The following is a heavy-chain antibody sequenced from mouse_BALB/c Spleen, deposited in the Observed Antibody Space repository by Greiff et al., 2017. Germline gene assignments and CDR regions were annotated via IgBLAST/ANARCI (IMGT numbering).Heavy chain of an antibody. V-gene: IGHV5-12-2*01. CDR2: ISNGGGST. Sequence: EVKLVESGGGLVQPGGSLKLSCAASGFTFSSYTMSWVRQTPEKRLEWVAYISNGGGSTYYPDTVKGRFTISRDNAKNTLYLQMSSLKSEDTAMYYCARHYYGSSFDDWGQGTTLTVAS. CDR3: ARHYYGSSFDD. J-gene: IGHJ2*01. CDR1: GFTFSSYT. D-gene: IGHD1-1*01.